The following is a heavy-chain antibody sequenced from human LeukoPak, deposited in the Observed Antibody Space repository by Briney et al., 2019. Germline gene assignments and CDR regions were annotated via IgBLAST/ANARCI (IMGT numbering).Heavy chain of an antibody. CDR3: AKDALLWFGELLYGPPQYYYYGMDV. CDR2: ISYDGSNK. CDR1: GFTFSNYA. V-gene: IGHV3-30-3*01. J-gene: IGHJ6*02. Sequence: PGGSLRLSCAASGFTFSNYAMHWVRQAPGKGLEWVAVISYDGSNKYYADSVKGRFTISRDNSKNTLYLQMNSLRAEDTAVYYCAKDALLWFGELLYGPPQYYYYGMDVWGQGTTVTVSS. D-gene: IGHD3-10*01.